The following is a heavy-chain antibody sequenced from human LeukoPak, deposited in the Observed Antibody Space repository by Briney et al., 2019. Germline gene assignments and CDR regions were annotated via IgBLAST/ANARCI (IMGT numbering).Heavy chain of an antibody. J-gene: IGHJ5*02. Sequence: ASVKVSCKASGYTFTGYYMHWVRQAPGQGLEWMGWINPNSGGTNYAQKFQGRVTMTRDTSISTAYMELSRLRSDDTAVYYCARSGDMVRGVIITGPPYNWFDPWGQGTLVTVSS. V-gene: IGHV1-2*02. CDR1: GYTFTGYY. CDR2: INPNSGGT. CDR3: ARSGDMVRGVIITGPPYNWFDP. D-gene: IGHD3-10*01.